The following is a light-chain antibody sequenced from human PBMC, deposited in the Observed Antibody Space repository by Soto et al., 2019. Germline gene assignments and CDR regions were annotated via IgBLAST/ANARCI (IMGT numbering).Light chain of an antibody. Sequence: QSALTQPASVSGSPGQSIAISCTGSSSDIGIYKYVSWYQQHPGKVPKLIIYEATNRPSGVSNRFSGSKSGNTASLTISGLQAEDEADYYCSSYTTSSTRVFGPGTKAPS. J-gene: IGLJ1*01. CDR1: SSDIGIYKY. CDR3: SSYTTSSTRV. V-gene: IGLV2-14*01. CDR2: EAT.